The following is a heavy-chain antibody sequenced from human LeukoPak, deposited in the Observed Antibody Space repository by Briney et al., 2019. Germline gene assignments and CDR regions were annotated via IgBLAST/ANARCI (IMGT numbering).Heavy chain of an antibody. CDR3: ARVLRFNTARFFDY. CDR1: GCTFRSYV. CDR2: IDESGATT. D-gene: IGHD5-18*01. V-gene: IGHV3-23*01. J-gene: IGHJ4*02. Sequence: GGSLRLSCAASGCTFRSYVMSWVRQAPGKGLEWVSVIDESGATTFYADSVKGRFTISRDNSKNSLHLQMNSLRAEDTAVYYCARVLRFNTARFFDYWGQGTLVTVSS.